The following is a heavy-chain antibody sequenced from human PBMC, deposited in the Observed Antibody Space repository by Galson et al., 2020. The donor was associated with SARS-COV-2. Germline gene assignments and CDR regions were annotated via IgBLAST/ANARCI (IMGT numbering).Heavy chain of an antibody. CDR1: VFSLSNARMG. CDR2: IFSNDEK. Sequence: SGPTLVKPTATLTLTCTVSVFSLSNARMGVSWIRQPPGKALEWLAHIFSNDEKSYSTSLKSRLTISKDTSKSQVVLTMTNMDPVDTATYYCARLGGDYYVIDYWGQGTLVTVSS. V-gene: IGHV2-26*01. CDR3: ARLGGDYYVIDY. J-gene: IGHJ4*02. D-gene: IGHD4-17*01.